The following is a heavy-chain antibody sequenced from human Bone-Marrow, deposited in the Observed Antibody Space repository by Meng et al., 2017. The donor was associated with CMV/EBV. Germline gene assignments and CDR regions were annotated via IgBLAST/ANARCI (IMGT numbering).Heavy chain of an antibody. J-gene: IGHJ3*02. Sequence: GESLKISCAASRFTFSTYWMSWVRQAPGKGLEWVAYIRYDGSNKYHADSVKGRFTISRDNFKNTLFLQMNSLRAEDTAVYYCAKDYGRYSYAFDIWGQGTMVTVSS. V-gene: IGHV3-30*02. D-gene: IGHD3-10*01. CDR3: AKDYGRYSYAFDI. CDR1: RFTFSTYW. CDR2: IRYDGSNK.